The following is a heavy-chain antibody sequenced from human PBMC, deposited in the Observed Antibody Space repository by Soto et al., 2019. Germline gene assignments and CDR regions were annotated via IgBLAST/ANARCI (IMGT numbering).Heavy chain of an antibody. V-gene: IGHV1-2*04. CDR1: GDSFNDYY. CDR2: INPNGGVT. D-gene: IGHD5-12*01. J-gene: IGHJ6*03. CDR3: ARESGGATATLDYYYFYMDV. Sequence: QVQLVQSGAEVRKPGASVTVSCRSSGDSFNDYYIHWVRQAPGQGFEWMGRINPNGGVTKYAQKFRGWVSMTRDKSIRTVYMQLSSLRSDDTAVYYCARESGGATATLDYYYFYMDVWGTGTTVTVSS.